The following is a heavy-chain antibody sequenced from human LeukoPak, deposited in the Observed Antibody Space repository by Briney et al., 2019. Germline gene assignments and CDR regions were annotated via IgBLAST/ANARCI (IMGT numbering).Heavy chain of an antibody. Sequence: ASVKVSCKASGYTFSTHGISWVRQAPGQGLEWVGWTSPYNGNTNYGQKFQGRVTMTRDTSTTTAFMELRSLRSDDTAVYFCARAPDYDILTDHYPSPGDYWGQGTLVTVSA. CDR2: TSPYNGNT. D-gene: IGHD3-9*01. CDR3: ARAPDYDILTDHYPSPGDY. V-gene: IGHV1-18*01. J-gene: IGHJ4*02. CDR1: GYTFSTHG.